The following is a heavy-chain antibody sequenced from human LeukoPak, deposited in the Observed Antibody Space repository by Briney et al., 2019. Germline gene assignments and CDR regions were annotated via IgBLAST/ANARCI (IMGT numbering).Heavy chain of an antibody. J-gene: IGHJ4*02. CDR1: GVSISSSYY. V-gene: IGHV4-59*01. CDR2: IYYRGTT. CDR3: ARGNVYSGSYPFDY. D-gene: IGHD1-26*01. Sequence: RTSETLSLTCTVSGVSISSSYYWNWVRQAPGRGLEWIGYIYYRGTTNYNPSLKSRVTLSVDTSKNQFSLKLNSVTAADTAVYYCARGNVYSGSYPFDYWGQGTLVTVSS.